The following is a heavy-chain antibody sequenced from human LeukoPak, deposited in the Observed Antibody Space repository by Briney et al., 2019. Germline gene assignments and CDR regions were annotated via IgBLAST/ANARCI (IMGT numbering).Heavy chain of an antibody. CDR1: GYSISNNYF. J-gene: IGHJ4*01. V-gene: IGHV4-38-2*01. Sequence: PSETLSLTCVVSGYSISNNYFWGWIRQSPGKGLGWIGTVSRSGTTYYNPSLKSRVIISIDTSKNQFSLKLISMTAADTAVYYCTRLVPAWEGGGSNYWGRGTLVTVSS. D-gene: IGHD1-26*01. CDR2: VSRSGTT. CDR3: TRLVPAWEGGGSNY.